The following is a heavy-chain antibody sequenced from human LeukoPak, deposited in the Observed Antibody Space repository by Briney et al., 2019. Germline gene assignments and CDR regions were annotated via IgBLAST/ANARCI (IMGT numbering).Heavy chain of an antibody. CDR1: GYTFTSYG. Sequence: ASVKVSCKASGYTFTSYGISWVRQAPGQGLEWRGWISAYNGNTNYAQKLQGRVTMTTDTSTSTAYMELRSLRSDDTAVYYCARDYYDRSGCYAFDYWGQGTLVTVSS. CDR3: ARDYYDRSGCYAFDY. V-gene: IGHV1-18*01. J-gene: IGHJ4*02. CDR2: ISAYNGNT. D-gene: IGHD3-22*01.